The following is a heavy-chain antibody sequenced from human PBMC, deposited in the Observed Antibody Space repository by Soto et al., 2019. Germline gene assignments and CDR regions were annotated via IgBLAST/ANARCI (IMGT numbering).Heavy chain of an antibody. D-gene: IGHD4-17*01. CDR1: GGTFSSYA. CDR2: IIPIFGTA. J-gene: IGHJ4*02. CDR3: AREGVNDYGGNSGIDY. Sequence: ASVKVSCKASGGTFSSYAISWVRQAPGQGLEWMGGIIPIFGTANYAQKFQGRVTITADESTSTAYMELSSLRSEDTAVYYCAREGVNDYGGNSGIDYWGQGTLVTVSS. V-gene: IGHV1-69*13.